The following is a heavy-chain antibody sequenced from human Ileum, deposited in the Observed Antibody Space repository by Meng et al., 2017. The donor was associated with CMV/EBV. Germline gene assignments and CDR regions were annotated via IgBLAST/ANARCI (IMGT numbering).Heavy chain of an antibody. CDR2: IFYSGTT. CDR3: ARVVDTAMNNWFDP. CDR1: GGSISTYY. D-gene: IGHD5-18*01. V-gene: IGHV4-59*01. J-gene: IGHJ5*02. Sequence: SETLSLTCTVSGGSISTYYWSWIRQPPGKGLEWIGYIFYSGTTNYNPSLKGRVTISLDTSNNQFSLTLRSVTAADTAVYYCARVVDTAMNNWFDPWGQGTPVTDSS.